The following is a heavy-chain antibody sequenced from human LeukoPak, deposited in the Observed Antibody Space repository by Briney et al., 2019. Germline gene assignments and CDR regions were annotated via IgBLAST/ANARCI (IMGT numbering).Heavy chain of an antibody. Sequence: SETLSLTCTVSGGSISSYYWSWIRQPPGKGLEWIGRIYTSGSTNYNPSLKSRVTMSVDTSKNQFSLKLSSVTAADTAVYYCARDLTVDTAMAFDYWGQGTLVTVSS. D-gene: IGHD5-18*01. J-gene: IGHJ4*02. CDR2: IYTSGST. CDR1: GGSISSYY. V-gene: IGHV4-4*07. CDR3: ARDLTVDTAMAFDY.